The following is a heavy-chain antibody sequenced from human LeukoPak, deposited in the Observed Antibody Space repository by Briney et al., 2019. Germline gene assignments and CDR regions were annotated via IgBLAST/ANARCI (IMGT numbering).Heavy chain of an antibody. Sequence: PGTSLRLSCAASGFTFRSHGMHWVRQAPGKGLEWVAFIWYDGSNKYYTDSVKGRFTISRDNSKNTLYLQMNSLRAEDTAVYFCARDSTYGGNFDYWGQGTLVTVSS. V-gene: IGHV3-33*01. J-gene: IGHJ4*02. D-gene: IGHD4-23*01. CDR3: ARDSTYGGNFDY. CDR2: IWYDGSNK. CDR1: GFTFRSHG.